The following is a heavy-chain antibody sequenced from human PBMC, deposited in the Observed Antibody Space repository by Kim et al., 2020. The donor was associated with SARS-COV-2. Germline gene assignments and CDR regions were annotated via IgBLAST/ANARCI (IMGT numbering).Heavy chain of an antibody. CDR3: AREGADSSSWYLDY. CDR1: GFTFSSYG. Sequence: GGSLRLSCAASGFTFSSYGMHWVRQAPGKGLEWVAVIWYDGSNKYYADSVKGRFTISRDNSKNTLYLQMNSLRAEDTAVYYCAREGADSSSWYLDYWGQGTLVTVSS. V-gene: IGHV3-33*01. D-gene: IGHD6-13*01. CDR2: IWYDGSNK. J-gene: IGHJ4*02.